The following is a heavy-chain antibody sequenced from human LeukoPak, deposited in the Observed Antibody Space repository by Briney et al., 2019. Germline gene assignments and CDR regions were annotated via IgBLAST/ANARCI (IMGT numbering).Heavy chain of an antibody. D-gene: IGHD5-24*01. V-gene: IGHV4-59*08. CDR1: GGSISSHY. J-gene: IGHJ4*02. CDR3: ARHQKHNSYYFDY. Sequence: PSETLSLTCTVSGGSISSHYWSWIRQPPGKGLEWIESISYSGSTTYNPSLKGRVTISVDTSKNQFPLMLSSVSAADTAVYYCARHQKHNSYYFDYWGQGTLVTVFS. CDR2: ISYSGST.